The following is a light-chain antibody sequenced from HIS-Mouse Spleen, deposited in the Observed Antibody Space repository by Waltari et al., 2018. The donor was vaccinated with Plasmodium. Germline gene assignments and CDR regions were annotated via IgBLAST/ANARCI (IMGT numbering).Light chain of an antibody. CDR1: SSNICSNT. Sequence: QSVLTQPPSASGTPGQRVTIPRSGTSSNICSNTGNWSPPLPGTAPKLLIYSNNQRPSGVPDRFSGSKYGTSASLAISGLQSEDEADYYCAAWDDSLNGPVFGGGTKLTVL. V-gene: IGLV1-44*01. J-gene: IGLJ3*02. CDR2: SNN. CDR3: AAWDDSLNGPV.